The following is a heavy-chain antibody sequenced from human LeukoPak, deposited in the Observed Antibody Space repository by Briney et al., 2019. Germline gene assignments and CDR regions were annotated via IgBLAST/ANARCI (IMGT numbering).Heavy chain of an antibody. V-gene: IGHV3-11*04. CDR2: ISSSGTTI. CDR3: ARCDWHYYCYYMDV. D-gene: IGHD2-21*01. J-gene: IGHJ6*03. CDR1: GFTFSDYY. Sequence: PGGSLRLSCAASGFTFSDYYMSWIRQAPGKGLEWVSYISSSGTTIYYADSVKGRFTISRDNAKNSLYQQMNSLRAEDTAVYYCARCDWHYYCYYMDVWGKGTTVTVSS.